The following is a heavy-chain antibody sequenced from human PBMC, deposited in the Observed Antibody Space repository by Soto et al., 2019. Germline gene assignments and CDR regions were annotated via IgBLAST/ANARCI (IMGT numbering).Heavy chain of an antibody. CDR3: ARNGGNSGFDY. V-gene: IGHV4-59*08. D-gene: IGHD2-21*02. CDR1: GGSISSYY. Sequence: SETLSLTCTVSGGSISSYYWSWIRQPPGKGLEWIGYVHDSWGSHYNPSLKSRVAISLDTSKSQFSLKLTSVTATDTAVYYCARNGGNSGFDYWGQGTLVTVSS. CDR2: VHDSWGS. J-gene: IGHJ4*02.